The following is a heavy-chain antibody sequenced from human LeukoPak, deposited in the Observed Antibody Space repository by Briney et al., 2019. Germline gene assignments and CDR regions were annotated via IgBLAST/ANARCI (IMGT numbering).Heavy chain of an antibody. J-gene: IGHJ6*02. Sequence: GGSLRLSCAASGFTFSSYSMNWVRQAPGKGLEWVSYISSSSSTIYYADSVKGRFTISRDNAKNSLYLQMNSLRAEDTAVYYCARVREDDYYDSSGSPMDVWGQGTTVTVSS. CDR3: ARVREDDYYDSSGSPMDV. D-gene: IGHD3-22*01. CDR2: ISSSSSTI. V-gene: IGHV3-48*04. CDR1: GFTFSSYS.